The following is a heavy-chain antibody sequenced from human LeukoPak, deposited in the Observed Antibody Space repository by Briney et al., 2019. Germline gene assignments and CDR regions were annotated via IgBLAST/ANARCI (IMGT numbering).Heavy chain of an antibody. V-gene: IGHV6-1*01. Sequence: SQIFSLTCAISGDTVSNKYADWNWIRQSPSRGLEWLGRTYYRSKWYNDYAVSVKGRIDINPDTSKNQFSLQLNSVTPEDTAVYYCAREGVGATMANWGQGTLVTVSS. J-gene: IGHJ4*02. CDR3: AREGVGATMAN. CDR1: GDTVSNKYAD. D-gene: IGHD1-26*01. CDR2: TYYRSKWYN.